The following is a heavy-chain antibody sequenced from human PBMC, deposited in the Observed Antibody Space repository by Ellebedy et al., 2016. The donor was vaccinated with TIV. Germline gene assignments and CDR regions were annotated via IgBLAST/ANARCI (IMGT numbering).Heavy chain of an antibody. V-gene: IGHV3-74*01. D-gene: IGHD6-6*01. Sequence: GGSLRLSCAVSGFIFRSYWMHWVRQAPGKGLEWVSHINEDGGNTGYADSVKGRFTTSRDRSKNTLYLQRNSLRAEDTAVYYCAARLATLSAFADFDYWGQGTLVTVSS. J-gene: IGHJ4*02. CDR1: GFIFRSYW. CDR3: AARLATLSAFADFDY. CDR2: INEDGGNT.